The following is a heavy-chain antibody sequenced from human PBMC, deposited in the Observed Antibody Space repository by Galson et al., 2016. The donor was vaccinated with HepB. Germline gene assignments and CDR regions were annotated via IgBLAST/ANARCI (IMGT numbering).Heavy chain of an antibody. Sequence: SLRLSCAASGFVVSSTYMAWVRQAPGRGLECVSLLYRDGFTYYADSVKGRFTISRDNSKNTFYLQMNSLRADGTAVYYCARDGRQDRGSIFDYWGQGTLVTVSS. CDR2: LYRDGFT. CDR3: ARDGRQDRGSIFDY. CDR1: GFVVSSTY. D-gene: IGHD6-6*01. J-gene: IGHJ4*02. V-gene: IGHV3-66*01.